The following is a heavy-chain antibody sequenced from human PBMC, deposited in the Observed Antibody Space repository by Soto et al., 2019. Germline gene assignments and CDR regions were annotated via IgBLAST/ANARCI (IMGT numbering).Heavy chain of an antibody. CDR1: GYTFTRYY. Sequence: QVQLVQSGAEVKKPGASVKVSCKASGYTFTRYYIHWVRQAPGQGLEWMGIINPSGGSISYAQKFQDRVTMTRDTSTSTVYMELSSLRSEDTAVYYCARTPLSGGYYDYWGQGTLVTVSS. CDR3: ARTPLSGGYYDY. D-gene: IGHD3-22*01. V-gene: IGHV1-46*01. CDR2: INPSGGSI. J-gene: IGHJ4*02.